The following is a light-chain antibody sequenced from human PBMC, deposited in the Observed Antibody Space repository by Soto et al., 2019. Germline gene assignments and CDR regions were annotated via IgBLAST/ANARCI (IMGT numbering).Light chain of an antibody. J-gene: IGKJ1*01. CDR1: QGISNW. Sequence: DIQMTQSPSSVSASVGDRVTITCRASQGISNWLAWYQQKPGEAPKLLIYAASSLQSGVPSRFSGSGSGTDFTLTISSLPPEDFATYYCQQANSFPPTFGQGTKVEIK. CDR2: AAS. V-gene: IGKV1-12*01. CDR3: QQANSFPPT.